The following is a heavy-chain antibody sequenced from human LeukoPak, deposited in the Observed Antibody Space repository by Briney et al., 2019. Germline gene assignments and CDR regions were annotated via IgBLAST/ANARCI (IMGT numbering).Heavy chain of an antibody. D-gene: IGHD2-15*01. Sequence: GESLKISCKGSGYSFTSYWIGWVRQMPGKGLEWMGIIYPGDSDTRYSPSFQGQVTISADKSISTAYLQWSSLKASDTAMYYRARLAPYCSGGSCYLDYWGQGTLDTVSS. CDR1: GYSFTSYW. CDR2: IYPGDSDT. CDR3: ARLAPYCSGGSCYLDY. J-gene: IGHJ4*02. V-gene: IGHV5-51*01.